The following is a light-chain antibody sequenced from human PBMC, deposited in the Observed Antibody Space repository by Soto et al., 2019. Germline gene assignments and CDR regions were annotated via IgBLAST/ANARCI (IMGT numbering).Light chain of an antibody. CDR1: GSNIGSNT. J-gene: IGLJ2*01. Sequence: QLVLTQPPSASGTPGQRVTISCSGSGSNIGSNTVNWYQQLPGTAPKLLIYSNNQRPSGVPDRFSGSKSGTSASLAISGLQSEDEADYYCAAWDDSLNGVVFGGGTQLTVL. V-gene: IGLV1-44*01. CDR2: SNN. CDR3: AAWDDSLNGVV.